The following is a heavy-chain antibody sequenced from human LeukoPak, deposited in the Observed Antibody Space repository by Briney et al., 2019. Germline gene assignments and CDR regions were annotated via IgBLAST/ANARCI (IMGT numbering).Heavy chain of an antibody. Sequence: PSETLSLTCTVSGGFISNRFYYWGWIRQPPGKGLEWIASIYYSGSTYYNPSLKSRVTVSVDTSKNQFFLKLTSVTAADTAVYYCARYYYDSSGYPFDYWGQGTLVAVAS. V-gene: IGHV4-39*07. J-gene: IGHJ4*02. CDR1: GGFISNRFYY. CDR3: ARYYYDSSGYPFDY. D-gene: IGHD3-22*01. CDR2: IYYSGST.